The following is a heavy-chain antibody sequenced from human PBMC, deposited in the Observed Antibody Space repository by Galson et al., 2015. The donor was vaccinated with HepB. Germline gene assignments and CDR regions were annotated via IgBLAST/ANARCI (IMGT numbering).Heavy chain of an antibody. CDR2: ISPYNGDT. D-gene: IGHD2-15*01. J-gene: IGHJ5*02. Sequence: SVKVSCKASGYTFSTYSITWVRQAPGQGLEWMGWISPYNGDTDYARKFQGRVIMTTDTFTSTAYMEVRSLRSDDTAVYYCATGAPVAVVRGTLNNWFAPWGQGALGTVS. V-gene: IGHV1-18*01. CDR3: ATGAPVAVVRGTLNNWFAP. CDR1: GYTFSTYS.